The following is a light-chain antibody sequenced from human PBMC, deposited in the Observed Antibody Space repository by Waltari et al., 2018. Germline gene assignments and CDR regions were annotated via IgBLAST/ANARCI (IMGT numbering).Light chain of an antibody. J-gene: IGLJ3*02. V-gene: IGLV2-23*01. CDR3: SSYAGSSSPRV. CDR2: EGN. Sequence: QSALIQPASVSGSPGQSITMSCTETNSAVGTYNLVSWYQQHPGKAPKLMIYEGNKRPSGVSYRFSGSKSGNTASLTFSGLQAEDEADYYCSSYAGSSSPRVFGGGTKLTVL. CDR1: NSAVGTYNL.